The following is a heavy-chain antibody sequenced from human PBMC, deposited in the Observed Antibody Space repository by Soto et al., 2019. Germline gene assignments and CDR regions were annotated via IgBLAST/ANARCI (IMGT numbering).Heavy chain of an antibody. D-gene: IGHD3-3*01. CDR3: VRVGLAYYDFWSGYSSDDY. CDR1: GFTVSSNY. J-gene: IGHJ4*02. CDR2: IYSGGST. V-gene: IGHV3-66*01. Sequence: GGSLRLSCAASGFTVSSNYMSWVRQAPGKGLEWVSVIYSGGSTYYADSVKGRFTISRDNSKNTLYLQMNSLRAEDTAVYYCVRVGLAYYDFWSGYSSDDYWGQGTLVTVSS.